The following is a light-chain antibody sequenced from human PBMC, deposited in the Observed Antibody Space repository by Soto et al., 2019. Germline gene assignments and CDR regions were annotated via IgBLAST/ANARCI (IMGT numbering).Light chain of an antibody. V-gene: IGKV1-27*01. CDR2: AAS. CDR3: QKYNSAPIT. Sequence: DIQMTQSPSSLSASLGDRVTITCRASQGIGVYLAWFQQKPGNVPRLLIYAASTLQSGVPSRFSGSGSGTDFTLTISSLQPEDVATYYYQKYNSAPITFGGGTKVDIK. CDR1: QGIGVY. J-gene: IGKJ4*01.